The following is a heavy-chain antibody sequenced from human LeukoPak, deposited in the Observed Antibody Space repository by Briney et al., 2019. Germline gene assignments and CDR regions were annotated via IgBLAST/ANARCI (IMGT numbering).Heavy chain of an antibody. CDR2: ISYDGSNK. D-gene: IGHD3-3*01. V-gene: IGHV3-30*18. J-gene: IGHJ4*02. Sequence: GGSLRLSCAASGFTFSSYGMHWVRQAPGKGLEWVAVISYDGSNKYYADSVKGRFTISRDNSKNTLYLQMNSLRAEDTAVYYCAKEFFKALFDYWGQGTLVTVSS. CDR3: AKEFFKALFDY. CDR1: GFTFSSYG.